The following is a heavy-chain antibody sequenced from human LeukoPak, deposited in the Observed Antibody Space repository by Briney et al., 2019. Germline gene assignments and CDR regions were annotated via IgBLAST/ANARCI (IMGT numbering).Heavy chain of an antibody. D-gene: IGHD6-19*01. J-gene: IGHJ4*02. Sequence: ASVKVSCKASGYTFTGYYMHWVRQAPGQGLEWMGWINPNSGGTNYAQKFQGRVTMTRDTSISTAYMELSRLRSDDTAVYYCARVVEIAVAGPGYWGQGTLVTVSS. CDR1: GYTFTGYY. V-gene: IGHV1-2*02. CDR2: INPNSGGT. CDR3: ARVVEIAVAGPGY.